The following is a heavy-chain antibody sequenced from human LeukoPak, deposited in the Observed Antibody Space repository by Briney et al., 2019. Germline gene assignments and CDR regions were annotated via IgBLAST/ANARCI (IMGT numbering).Heavy chain of an antibody. V-gene: IGHV4-34*01. D-gene: IGHD3-10*01. CDR1: GVSFSGYY. CDR2: INHSGST. Sequence: PSETLSLTCAVYGVSFSGYYWSWIRQPPGKGLEWIGEINHSGSTNYNPSLKSRVTISVDTSKNQFSLKLSSVTAADTAVYYCARSSVGYYYGSGSYRAYFDYWGQGTLVTVSS. J-gene: IGHJ4*02. CDR3: ARSSVGYYYGSGSYRAYFDY.